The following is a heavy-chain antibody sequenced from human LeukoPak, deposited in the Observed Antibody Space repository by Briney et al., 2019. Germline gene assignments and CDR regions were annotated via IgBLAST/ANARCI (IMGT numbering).Heavy chain of an antibody. CDR3: ARSKGFGYANYFDY. V-gene: IGHV5-51*01. J-gene: IGHJ4*02. D-gene: IGHD5-18*01. CDR2: IYPGDSDT. CDR1: GYSFTTYW. Sequence: GESLKISCKGSGYSFTTYWIGWVRQMPGKGLEWMGIIYPGDSDTRYSPSFQGQVTTSADKSITTAYLQWSSLKASDTAIYYCARSKGFGYANYFDYWGQGTLVTVSS.